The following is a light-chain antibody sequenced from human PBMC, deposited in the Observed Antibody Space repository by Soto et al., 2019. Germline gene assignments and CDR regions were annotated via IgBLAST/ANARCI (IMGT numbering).Light chain of an antibody. V-gene: IGLV2-11*01. CDR2: DVS. CDR3: CSYAGNSLWV. CDR1: SSDVGGYNY. Sequence: QSALTQPRSVSGSPGQSVTISCTGTSSDVGGYNYVSWYQQHPGKAPKLVIYDVSKRPSGVPDRFSGSKSANTASLTISGLQADDEADYDCCSYAGNSLWVFGGGTKLTV. J-gene: IGLJ3*02.